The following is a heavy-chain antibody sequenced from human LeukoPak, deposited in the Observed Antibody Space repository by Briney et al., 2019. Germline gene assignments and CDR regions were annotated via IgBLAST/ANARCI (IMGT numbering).Heavy chain of an antibody. CDR1: GGSFSDYY. CDR2: INHTGST. J-gene: IGHJ4*02. CDR3: ARAGIWQLVY. V-gene: IGHV4-34*01. D-gene: IGHD6-13*01. Sequence: SETLSLTCAVYGGSFSDYYWSWIRQPPGKGLEWIGEINHTGSTNYNPSLKSRVTISVDTPKNQFSLKLSSVTAADTAVYYCARAGIWQLVYWGQGTLVTVSS.